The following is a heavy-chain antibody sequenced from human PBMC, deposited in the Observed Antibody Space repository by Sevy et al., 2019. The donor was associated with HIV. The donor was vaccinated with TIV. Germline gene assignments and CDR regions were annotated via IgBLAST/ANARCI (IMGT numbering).Heavy chain of an antibody. D-gene: IGHD3-22*01. V-gene: IGHV3-23*01. Sequence: GGSLRLSCAASGFTFSSYAMRWVRQAPGKGLEWVSAISGSGGSTYYADSVKGRFTISRDNSKNTLYLQMNSLRAEDTAVYYCAKDATMIVVVITFFDYWGQGTLVTVSS. CDR2: ISGSGGST. CDR3: AKDATMIVVVITFFDY. J-gene: IGHJ4*02. CDR1: GFTFSSYA.